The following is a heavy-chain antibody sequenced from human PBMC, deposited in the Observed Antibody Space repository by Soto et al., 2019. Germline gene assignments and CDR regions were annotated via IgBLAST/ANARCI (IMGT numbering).Heavy chain of an antibody. CDR3: ARYKITGLFDY. CDR2: IYYSGST. J-gene: IGHJ4*02. CDR1: GGSISSYY. D-gene: IGHD2-8*02. V-gene: IGHV4-59*08. Sequence: SEALCLTCPVSGGSISSYYWSWIRQPPGKGLEWIGYIYYSGSTNYNPSLKSRVTISVDTSKNQFSLKLSSVTAADTAVYYCARYKITGLFDYWGQGTLVTASS.